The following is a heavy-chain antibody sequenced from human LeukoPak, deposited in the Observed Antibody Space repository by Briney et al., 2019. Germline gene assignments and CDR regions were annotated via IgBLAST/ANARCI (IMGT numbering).Heavy chain of an antibody. CDR3: GRGGCSYFYYNAFDL. V-gene: IGHV3-48*03. D-gene: IGHD3-22*01. Sequence: PGGSLRLSCAASRFTLSSFEMNWVRQAPGKGLEWVSYISISDSTISYADSVRGRFTISRDNARNSLYLQMNSLRVEETAVYYCGRGGCSYFYYNAFDLWGQGTMVTVSS. CDR1: RFTLSSFE. CDR2: ISISDSTI. J-gene: IGHJ3*01.